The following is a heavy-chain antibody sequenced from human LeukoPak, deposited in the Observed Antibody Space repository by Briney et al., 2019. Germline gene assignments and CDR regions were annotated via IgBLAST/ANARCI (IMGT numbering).Heavy chain of an antibody. CDR2: IYYSGST. D-gene: IGHD4-23*01. J-gene: IGHJ4*02. Sequence: SDTLSLTCTVSGGSISSNSYYWGWIPQPPGKGLEWIGSIYYSGSTYYNPSLKSRVTISVDTSKNQFSLKLSSVTAADTAVYYCAVHYGGNSFADYWGQGTLVTVSS. CDR1: GGSISSNSYY. CDR3: AVHYGGNSFADY. V-gene: IGHV4-39*01.